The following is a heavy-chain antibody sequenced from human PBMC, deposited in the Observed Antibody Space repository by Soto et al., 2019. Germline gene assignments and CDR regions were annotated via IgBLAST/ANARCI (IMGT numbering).Heavy chain of an antibody. CDR3: AGGALHDCDI. Sequence: SETLSLTCAVYGGSFSGYYWSWIRQPPGKGLEWMGEINHSGSTNYNPSLKSRVTISVDTSKNQFSLKLSSVTAAVTAVYYCAGGALHDCDIWGQGTMVTVAS. CDR1: GGSFSGYY. V-gene: IGHV4-34*01. J-gene: IGHJ3*02. CDR2: INHSGST.